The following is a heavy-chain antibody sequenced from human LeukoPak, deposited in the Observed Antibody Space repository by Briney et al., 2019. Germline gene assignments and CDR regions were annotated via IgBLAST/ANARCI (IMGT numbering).Heavy chain of an antibody. CDR3: ARGEYSHGYPYRLDS. D-gene: IGHD3-16*01. Sequence: GASVKVSCKASGSTFSDYHINWVRQASGQGPEWMGWINPKSGDASYNQAFQGRVTMTRDTSISTAYMELNRLRSDDTAMYYCARGEYSHGYPYRLDSWGQGTLVTVSS. J-gene: IGHJ4*02. CDR2: INPKSGDA. V-gene: IGHV1-2*02. CDR1: GSTFSDYH.